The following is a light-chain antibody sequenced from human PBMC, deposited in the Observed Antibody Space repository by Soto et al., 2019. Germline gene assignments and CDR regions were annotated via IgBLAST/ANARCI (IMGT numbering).Light chain of an antibody. CDR1: STDVDGYDY. CDR2: DVN. J-gene: IGLJ1*01. V-gene: IGLV2-14*03. Sequence: QSVLTQPASVSGSPGQSSTIPCTGASTDVDGYDYVSWYQQHQGQAPKLMIYDVNNRPSGVSYRFSGSKSGDTASLTISGLQAEDDADYYCSSYTSSAPFYVFGTGTKVTVL. CDR3: SSYTSSAPFYV.